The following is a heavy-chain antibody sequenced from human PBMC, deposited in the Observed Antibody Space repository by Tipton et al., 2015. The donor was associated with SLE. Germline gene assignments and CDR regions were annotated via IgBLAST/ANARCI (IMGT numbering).Heavy chain of an antibody. Sequence: QLVQSGGGVVQPGGSLRLSCVASGLIFSNYGMHWVRLAPGKGLEWVAFIRYQGTNEKYADSVKGRFTISRDNSKNTLHLQMNSLRAEDSATYYCAKDFGVQGTGGAYFDHWGQGTLVTVSS. J-gene: IGHJ4*02. CDR3: AKDFGVQGTGGAYFDH. CDR2: IRYQGTNE. D-gene: IGHD3-16*01. CDR1: GLIFSNYG. V-gene: IGHV3-30*02.